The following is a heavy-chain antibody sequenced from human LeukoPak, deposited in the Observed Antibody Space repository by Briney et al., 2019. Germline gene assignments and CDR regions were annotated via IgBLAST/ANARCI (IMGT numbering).Heavy chain of an antibody. V-gene: IGHV1-18*01. J-gene: IGHJ5*02. CDR2: ISAYNGNT. CDR3: ARGFQTIVVVPAALDWFDP. D-gene: IGHD2-2*01. Sequence: ASVKVSCTASGYTFTSYGISWVRQAPGQGLEWMGWISAYNGNTNYAQKLQGRVTMTTDTSTSTAYMELRSLRSDDTAVYYCARGFQTIVVVPAALDWFDPWGQGTLVTVSS. CDR1: GYTFTSYG.